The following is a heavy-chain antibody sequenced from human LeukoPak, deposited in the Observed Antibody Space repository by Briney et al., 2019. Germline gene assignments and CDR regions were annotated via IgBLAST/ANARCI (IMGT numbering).Heavy chain of an antibody. CDR1: GFTFSDYI. CDR3: TRDGGDGGNSAFDI. V-gene: IGHV3-72*01. CDR2: IRRGTNGYTT. D-gene: IGHD4-23*01. J-gene: IGHJ3*02. Sequence: GGSLRLSCAASGFTFSDYILDWVRQAPGKGLEWVGRIRRGTNGYTTEYAASVKGRFIISRDDSRNSLYLHMNSLKSEDTAVYHCTRDGGDGGNSAFDIWGPGTMVTVSS.